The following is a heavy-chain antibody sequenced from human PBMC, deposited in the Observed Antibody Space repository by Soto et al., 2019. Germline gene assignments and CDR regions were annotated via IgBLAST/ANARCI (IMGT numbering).Heavy chain of an antibody. D-gene: IGHD4-17*01. CDR1: GFTFSRYS. CDR2: INSGSVYV. J-gene: IGHJ4*02. V-gene: IGHV3-21*01. Sequence: EVQLVESGGGLVKPGGSLRLSCAASGFTFSRYSMNWVRQAPGKGLECVSSINSGSVYVNYTDSVKGRFTISRDDAKNLVYLQMNSLRAEDTAVYYCARDYGDYWEGRYFDYWGQGILVTVSS. CDR3: ARDYGDYWEGRYFDY.